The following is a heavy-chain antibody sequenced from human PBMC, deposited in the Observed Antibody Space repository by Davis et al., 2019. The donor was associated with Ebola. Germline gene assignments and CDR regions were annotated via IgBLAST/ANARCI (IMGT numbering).Heavy chain of an antibody. CDR3: ATSIAARRWYYYYGMDV. V-gene: IGHV1-3*01. Sequence: KFQGRVTITRDTSASTAYMELSSLRSEDTAVYYCATSIAARRWYYYYGMDVWGQGTTVTVSS. J-gene: IGHJ6*02. D-gene: IGHD6-6*01.